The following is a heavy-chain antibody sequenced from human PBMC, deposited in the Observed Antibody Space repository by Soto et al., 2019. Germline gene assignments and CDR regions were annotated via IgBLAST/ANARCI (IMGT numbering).Heavy chain of an antibody. CDR3: FRDVGD. CDR1: GYTFTSQY. CDR2: INPNGGST. J-gene: IGHJ4*02. Sequence: QVQLVQSGAEVKKPGASVKVSCKASGYTFTSQYMHWVRQAPGQGLEWMAMINPNGGSTTYAQRFQGRVTLTRDTYTSTLYMELSSLRSDDTAVYFCFRDVGDWGQGTLVTVSS. D-gene: IGHD3-3*01. V-gene: IGHV1-46*03.